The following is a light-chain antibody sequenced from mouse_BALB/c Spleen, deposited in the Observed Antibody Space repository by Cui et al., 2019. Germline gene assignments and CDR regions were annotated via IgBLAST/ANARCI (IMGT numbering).Light chain of an antibody. J-gene: IGKJ4*01. V-gene: IGKV17-121*01. Sequence: ETTVTQSPSSLSMAIGKKGTIRCITMTDMDDDRNWYQQRPGEPPKLLILEGNPLGPGVPPGFSSSGYVTDFVFTIENMLSEEVADYDCLQSDNWPLRFGSGTKLEIK. CDR3: LQSDNWPLR. CDR1: TDMDDD. CDR2: EGN.